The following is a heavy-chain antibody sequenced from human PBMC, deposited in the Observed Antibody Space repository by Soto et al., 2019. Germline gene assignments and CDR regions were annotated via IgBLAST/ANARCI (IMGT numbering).Heavy chain of an antibody. D-gene: IGHD2-15*01. CDR3: ARAYSGRLPRRADYYFAMDV. CDR1: GFTFSSYA. Sequence: GGSLRLSCAASGFTFSSYAMSWVRQAPGKGLEWVSAIGAADDPYYLGSVKGRFTISRENAKNSLYLQMNSLRAEDTAVYYCARAYSGRLPRRADYYFAMDVWGQGTTVTVSS. CDR2: IGAADDP. J-gene: IGHJ6*02. V-gene: IGHV3-13*05.